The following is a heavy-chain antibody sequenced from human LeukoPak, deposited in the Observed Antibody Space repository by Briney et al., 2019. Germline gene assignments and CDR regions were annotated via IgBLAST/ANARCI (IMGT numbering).Heavy chain of an antibody. J-gene: IGHJ5*02. V-gene: IGHV7-4-1*02. CDR3: ARMYGILYSVQYYYDDNWFDP. D-gene: IGHD3-22*01. CDR2: INTNTGNP. Sequence: ASVKVSCKASGYTFTSYAMNWVRQAPGQGLEWMGWINTNTGNPTYAQGFTGRFVFSLDTSVSTAYLQISSLKAEDTAVYYCARMYGILYSVQYYYDDNWFDPWGQGTLVTVSS. CDR1: GYTFTSYA.